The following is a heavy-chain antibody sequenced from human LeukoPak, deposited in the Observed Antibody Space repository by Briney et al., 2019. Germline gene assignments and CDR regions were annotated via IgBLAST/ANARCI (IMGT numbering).Heavy chain of an antibody. Sequence: PGGSLRLSCEGSAFIFSGHWMNWVRQAPGKGLVWVGRIKSEVDGGTTDYAAPVKGRFTISRDDSKNTLYLQMSSLRTEDTAVYFCSTDPQGYRRLKLDYWGQGALVSVSS. D-gene: IGHD6-25*01. CDR3: STDPQGYRRLKLDY. J-gene: IGHJ4*02. CDR2: IKSEVDGGTT. CDR1: AFIFSGHW. V-gene: IGHV3-15*07.